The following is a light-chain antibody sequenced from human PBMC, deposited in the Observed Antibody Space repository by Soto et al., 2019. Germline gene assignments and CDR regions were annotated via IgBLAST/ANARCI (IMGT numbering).Light chain of an antibody. V-gene: IGKV3-20*01. CDR1: QTVKNDY. CDR3: QQYGSSPLT. J-gene: IGKJ4*01. CDR2: GAS. Sequence: ETVLTQSPGTLSLSPGEGATLSCRASQTVKNDYLAWYQQRRGLPPRLLIFGASGRATGIPDRFSGSGSGTDFTLTITRLEPEDFAVYYCQQYGSSPLTFGGGTKVENK.